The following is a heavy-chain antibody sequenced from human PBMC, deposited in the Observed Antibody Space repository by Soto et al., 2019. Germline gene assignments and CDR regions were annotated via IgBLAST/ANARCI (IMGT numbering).Heavy chain of an antibody. J-gene: IGHJ4*02. CDR3: ARYNWNDAFDY. V-gene: IGHV3-23*01. Sequence: GGSLRLSCAASGFTFSSYAMSWVRQAPGKGLEWVSAISGSGGSTYYADSVKGRFTISRDNAKNSLYLQMNSLRAEDTAVYYCARYNWNDAFDYGGQGTLVTVSP. CDR1: GFTFSSYA. CDR2: ISGSGGST. D-gene: IGHD1-1*01.